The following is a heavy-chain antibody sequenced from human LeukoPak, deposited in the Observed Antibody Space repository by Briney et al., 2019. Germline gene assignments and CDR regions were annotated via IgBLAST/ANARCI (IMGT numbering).Heavy chain of an antibody. Sequence: ASVKVSCKASGYTSTSYGISWVRQAPGQGLEWMGWISAYNGNTNYAQKLQGRVTMTTDTSTSTAYMELRSLRSDDTAVYYCARGSGIAVADNWFDPWGQGTLVTVSS. CDR1: GYTSTSYG. CDR3: ARGSGIAVADNWFDP. D-gene: IGHD6-19*01. J-gene: IGHJ5*02. V-gene: IGHV1-18*01. CDR2: ISAYNGNT.